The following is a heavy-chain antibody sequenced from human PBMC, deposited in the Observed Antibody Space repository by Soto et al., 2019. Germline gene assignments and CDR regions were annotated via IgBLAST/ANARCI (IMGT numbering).Heavy chain of an antibody. J-gene: IGHJ6*02. V-gene: IGHV3-7*03. CDR1: GFTFGYYW. D-gene: IGHD5-12*01. Sequence: PGGSLRLSSAASGFTFGYYWMSWVRQAPGKGLESLATIKLDASEKKYVDTVKGRFTLSRYNAKNSLYQQIDSLRVEDKAVYYCARGGRWLQLRTSYYYGMDVWSQGSTVTVSS. CDR2: IKLDASEK. CDR3: ARGGRWLQLRTSYYYGMDV.